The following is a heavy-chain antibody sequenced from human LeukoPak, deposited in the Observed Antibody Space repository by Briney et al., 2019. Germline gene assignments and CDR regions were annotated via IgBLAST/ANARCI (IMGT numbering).Heavy chain of an antibody. D-gene: IGHD1-14*01. Sequence: SETLSLTCGVYGGSFSGYYWSWIRQPPGKGLEWIGEINHSGSTNYNPSLKSRVTISVDTSKNQFSLKLSSVTAADTAVYYCAKGGGGNRFDYWGQGTLVTVSS. CDR1: GGSFSGYY. CDR3: AKGGGGNRFDY. CDR2: INHSGST. J-gene: IGHJ4*02. V-gene: IGHV4-34*01.